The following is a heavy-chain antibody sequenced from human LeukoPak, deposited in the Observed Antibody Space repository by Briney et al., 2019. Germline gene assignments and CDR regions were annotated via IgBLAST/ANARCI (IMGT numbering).Heavy chain of an antibody. Sequence: SETLSLTCSVSGGSIGSDYWSWIRQPPGKGLEWIGYIYHSGSTNYNPSLKSRVTMSVDTSKNQFSLKLSSVTAADTAVYYCARARWFGEHRWYYFDYWGQGTLVTVSS. J-gene: IGHJ4*02. D-gene: IGHD3-10*01. V-gene: IGHV4-59*01. CDR1: GGSIGSDY. CDR2: IYHSGST. CDR3: ARARWFGEHRWYYFDY.